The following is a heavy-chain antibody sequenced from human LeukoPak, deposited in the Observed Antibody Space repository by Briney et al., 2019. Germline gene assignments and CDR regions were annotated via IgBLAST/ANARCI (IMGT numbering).Heavy chain of an antibody. J-gene: IGHJ4*02. CDR3: ARVLVERGCYFDY. V-gene: IGHV4-4*07. CDR1: GGSISSYY. D-gene: IGHD2-8*01. CDR2: NYTSGST. Sequence: SETLSLTCTVSGGSISSYYWSWIRQPAGKGLEWIGRNYTSGSTNYNPSLKSRVTISVDKSKNQFSLKLSSVTAADTAVYYCARVLVERGCYFDYWGQGTLVTVSS.